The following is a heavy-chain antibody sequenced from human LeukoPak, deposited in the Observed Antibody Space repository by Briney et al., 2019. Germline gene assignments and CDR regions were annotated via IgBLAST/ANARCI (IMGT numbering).Heavy chain of an antibody. J-gene: IGHJ4*02. CDR1: GFTFSSYS. CDR2: ISSSSGYK. V-gene: IGHV3-21*01. CDR3: ARTSGESTAALRAPFDY. D-gene: IGHD6-6*01. Sequence: GGSLRLSCAVSGFTFSSYSMTWVRQAPGKGLEWVSSISSSSGYKYYADSVKGRFTISRDNAENSVYLQMDSLRAEDAAVYYCARTSGESTAALRAPFDYWGQGTLATVSS.